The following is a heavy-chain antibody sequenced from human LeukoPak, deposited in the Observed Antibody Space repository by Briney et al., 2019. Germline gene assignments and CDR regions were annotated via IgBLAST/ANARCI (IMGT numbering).Heavy chain of an antibody. J-gene: IGHJ4*02. D-gene: IGHD6-19*01. CDR1: GFTFSRYW. CDR2: IKEDGSEK. Sequence: GGSLRLSRAASGFTFSRYWMSWVRQAPGKGLEWVGKIKEDGSEKYYADSVRGRLTISRDNAKNSLYLQINSLRADDTGVYYCTREIAVAGDYWGQGTLVTVSS. CDR3: TREIAVAGDY. V-gene: IGHV3-7*01.